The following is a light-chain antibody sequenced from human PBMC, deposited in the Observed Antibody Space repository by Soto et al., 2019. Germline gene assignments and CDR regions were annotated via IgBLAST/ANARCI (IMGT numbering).Light chain of an antibody. CDR2: ATS. CDR1: QSVGNN. Sequence: EIVVTQSPATLSVSPRERATLSCRASQSVGNNFAWYQQKPGQAPRLLIFATSTRATGVPARFSGSGSGTEFTLTISSLQSEEFAVYYCQQYGDWPLTFGGGAKVEIE. J-gene: IGKJ4*01. CDR3: QQYGDWPLT. V-gene: IGKV3-15*01.